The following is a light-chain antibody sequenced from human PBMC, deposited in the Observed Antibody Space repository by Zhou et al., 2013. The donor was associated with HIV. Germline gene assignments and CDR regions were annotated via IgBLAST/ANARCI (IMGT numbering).Light chain of an antibody. J-gene: IGKJ1*01. CDR3: QQYGSSPPWT. V-gene: IGKV3-20*01. CDR2: GAS. CDR1: QSVAGRY. Sequence: EIVLTQSPGTLSLSPGERATLSCRASQSVAGRYLAWYQQKPGQAPRLLISGASNRATGIPDRFSGSGSGTDFTLTISRLEPEDFAVYYCQQYGSSPPWTFGQGTKVEIK.